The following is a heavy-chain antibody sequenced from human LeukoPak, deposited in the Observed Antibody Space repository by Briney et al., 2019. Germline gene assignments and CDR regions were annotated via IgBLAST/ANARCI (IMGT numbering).Heavy chain of an antibody. J-gene: IGHJ4*02. V-gene: IGHV3-7*01. Sequence: PGGSLRLSCAASGFAFSNYWMNWVRQAPGKGLEWVANIKQDGSETNYVDSVKGRFTISRDNAKNSLYLQMNSLRAEDTAVYYCAKGYSSSWYNYFDYWGQGTLVTVSS. D-gene: IGHD6-13*01. CDR3: AKGYSSSWYNYFDY. CDR2: IKQDGSET. CDR1: GFAFSNYW.